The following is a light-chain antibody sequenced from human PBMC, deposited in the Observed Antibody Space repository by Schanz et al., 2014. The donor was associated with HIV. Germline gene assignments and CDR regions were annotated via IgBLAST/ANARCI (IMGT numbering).Light chain of an antibody. J-gene: IGLJ3*02. CDR2: DVS. CDR3: LSYDTSLPSSV. CDR1: SSDVGGYNY. Sequence: QSALTQPPSASGSLGQSVTISCTGTSSDVGGYNYVSWYQQHPGKAPKLIIYDVSNRPSGVSDRFSGSKSGNTASLTISGLQAEDEADYYCLSYDTSLPSSVFGGGTKLTVL. V-gene: IGLV2-8*01.